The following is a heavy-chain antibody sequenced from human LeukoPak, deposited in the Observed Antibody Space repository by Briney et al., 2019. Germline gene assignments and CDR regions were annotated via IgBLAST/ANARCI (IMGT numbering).Heavy chain of an antibody. CDR1: GYTFTRYG. Sequence: ASVTVSCKASGYTFTRYGISWVRQAPGQGLEWMGWIRVDNGDTDNAQKFQCRVTITTDTSSTTIYMELRSLRSDDTAVYYCAGVNLYYNYMDVWGKGTTVTVSS. CDR2: IRVDNGDT. D-gene: IGHD1-14*01. V-gene: IGHV1-18*01. J-gene: IGHJ6*03. CDR3: AGVNLYYNYMDV.